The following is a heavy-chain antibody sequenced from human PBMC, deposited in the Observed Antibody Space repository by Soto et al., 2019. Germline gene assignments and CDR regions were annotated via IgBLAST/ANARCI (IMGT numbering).Heavy chain of an antibody. CDR1: GFTFSSYW. D-gene: IGHD2-15*01. V-gene: IGHV3-30-3*01. CDR2: ISYDGSNK. J-gene: IGHJ4*02. Sequence: GGSLRLSCAASGFTFSSYWMDWVRQAPGKGLEWVAVISYDGSNKYYADSVKGRFTISRDNSKNTLYLQMNSLRAEDTAVYYCARVFRRCSGGSCHSTYYFDYWGQGTLVTVSS. CDR3: ARVFRRCSGGSCHSTYYFDY.